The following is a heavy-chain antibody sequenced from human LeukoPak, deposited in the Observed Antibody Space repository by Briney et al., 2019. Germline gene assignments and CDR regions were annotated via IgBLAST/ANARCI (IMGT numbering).Heavy chain of an antibody. V-gene: IGHV3-23*01. CDR3: AKEQRITMIVASAGAFDI. CDR2: ISGSGGST. CDR1: GFTFSSYG. Sequence: GGSLRLSCAASGFTFSSYGMSWVRQAPGKGLEWVSAISGSGGSTYYADSVKGRFTISRDNSKNTLYLQMNSLRAEDTAVYYCAKEQRITMIVASAGAFDIWGQGTMVTVSS. D-gene: IGHD3-22*01. J-gene: IGHJ3*02.